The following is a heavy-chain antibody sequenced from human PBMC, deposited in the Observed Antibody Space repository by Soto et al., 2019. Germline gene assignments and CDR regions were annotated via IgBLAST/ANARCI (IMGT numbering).Heavy chain of an antibody. V-gene: IGHV3-30*18. J-gene: IGHJ4*02. CDR1: GFTFSSYG. CDR3: AKEAMVTPVLVY. D-gene: IGHD5-18*01. Sequence: QVQLAESGGGVVQPGRSLRLSCAASGFTFSSYGMHWVRQAPGKGLEWVAVISYDGSNKYYADSVKGRFTISRDNSKNTLYLQMNSLRAEDTAVYYCAKEAMVTPVLVYWGQGTLVTVSS. CDR2: ISYDGSNK.